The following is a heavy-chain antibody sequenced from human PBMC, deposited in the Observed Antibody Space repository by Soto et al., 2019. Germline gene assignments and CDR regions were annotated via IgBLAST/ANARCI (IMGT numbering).Heavy chain of an antibody. D-gene: IGHD2-15*01. J-gene: IGHJ4*02. V-gene: IGHV4-31*03. Sequence: QVQLQESGPGLVKPSQTLSLTCTVSGGSISSGGYYWSWIRQHPGKGLEWIGYIYYSGSTYYNPSLKSRVTISVDTSKNQFSLKLSSVTAADTAVYYCARGTSGGSWSWVVSLYYFDYWGQGTLVTVSS. CDR1: GGSISSGGYY. CDR2: IYYSGST. CDR3: ARGTSGGSWSWVVSLYYFDY.